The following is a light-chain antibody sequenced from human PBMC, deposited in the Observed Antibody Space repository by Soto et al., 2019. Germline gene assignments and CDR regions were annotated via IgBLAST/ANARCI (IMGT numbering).Light chain of an antibody. CDR3: QQSYNTPLT. CDR2: GAS. CDR1: QSISTS. V-gene: IGKV1-39*01. Sequence: DIQMTQSPSSLSASVGYIVTITCRASQSISTSLNWYQQKPGKAPKFLIFGASSLQSWVPSRFRGSGSGTDFTLTISSLQPEDFATYYCQQSYNTPLTFGGGTKVEI. J-gene: IGKJ4*01.